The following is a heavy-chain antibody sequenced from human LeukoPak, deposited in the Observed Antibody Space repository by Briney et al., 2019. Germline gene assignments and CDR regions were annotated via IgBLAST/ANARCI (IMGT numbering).Heavy chain of an antibody. D-gene: IGHD3-16*01. V-gene: IGHV3-23*01. CDR1: GFTFSNYA. CDR2: IDSGGGT. Sequence: PRGSLRLSCAASGFTFSNYAMSWVRQAPGKGLQWVSAIDSGGGTYYANSVEGRFTISRDNSKNTLYLQLNSLRAEDTAVYYCAKGPQGDWGQGALVTVSS. J-gene: IGHJ4*02. CDR3: AKGPQGD.